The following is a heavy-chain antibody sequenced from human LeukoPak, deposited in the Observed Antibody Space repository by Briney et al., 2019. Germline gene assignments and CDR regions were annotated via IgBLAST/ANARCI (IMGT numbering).Heavy chain of an antibody. J-gene: IGHJ4*02. V-gene: IGHV3-30*18. D-gene: IGHD6-19*01. CDR3: AKEEGKGSGWYSALYYFDY. Sequence: GGSLRLSCAASGFTFSSYGMHWVRQAPGKGLEWVAVISYDGSNKYHADSVKGRFTISRDNSKNTLYLQMNSLRAEDTAVYYCAKEEGKGSGWYSALYYFDYWGQGTLVTVSS. CDR1: GFTFSSYG. CDR2: ISYDGSNK.